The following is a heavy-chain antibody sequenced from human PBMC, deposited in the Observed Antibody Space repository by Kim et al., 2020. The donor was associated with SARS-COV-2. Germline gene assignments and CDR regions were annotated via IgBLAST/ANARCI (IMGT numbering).Heavy chain of an antibody. V-gene: IGHV7-4-1*02. CDR3: AREPASFVF. CDR2: ISTNTGNP. Sequence: ALVKVSCKASGYTFTTYDLNWVRQAPGQGLEWMGWISTNTGNPTYAQGFTGRFVFSLDTSVGTAYLQITSLKAEDTAVYYCAREPASFVFLGQGTMVTVS. CDR1: GYTFTTYD. J-gene: IGHJ3*01.